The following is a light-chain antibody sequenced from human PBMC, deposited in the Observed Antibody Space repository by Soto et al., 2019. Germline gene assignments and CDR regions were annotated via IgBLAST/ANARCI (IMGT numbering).Light chain of an antibody. Sequence: EIVLTQSPGTLSLSPGERATLSCRASQSVSSSYLAWYQQKPGQAPRLLIYGASSRATGIPDRFSGSGSGRDFTLTISRLEPEDFAVYYCQQYGSSALLTFGGGNKVEIK. CDR2: GAS. J-gene: IGKJ4*01. CDR3: QQYGSSALLT. CDR1: QSVSSSY. V-gene: IGKV3-20*01.